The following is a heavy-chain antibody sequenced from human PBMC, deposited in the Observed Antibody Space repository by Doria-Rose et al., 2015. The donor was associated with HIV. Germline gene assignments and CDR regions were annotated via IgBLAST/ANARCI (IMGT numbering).Heavy chain of an antibody. J-gene: IGHJ4*02. V-gene: IGHV1-69*01. CDR1: GGTFSSYA. D-gene: IGHD3-22*01. CDR2: IIPIFGTA. Sequence: HLVQSGAEVKKPGSSVKVSCKASGGTFSSYAISWVRQAPGQGLEWMGGIIPIFGTANYAQKFQGRVTITADESTSTSYMELSSLRSEDSAVYYCARDKDTSGDYPFDYWGQGTLVTVSS. CDR3: ARDKDTSGDYPFDY.